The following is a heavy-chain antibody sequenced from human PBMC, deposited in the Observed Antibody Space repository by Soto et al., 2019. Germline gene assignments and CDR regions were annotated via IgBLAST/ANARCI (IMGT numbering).Heavy chain of an antibody. V-gene: IGHV3-74*01. CDR1: GYPFSSYW. CDR3: ARGIYQQYGMDV. Sequence: EVQLVESGGGLVQPGGSLRLSCAASGYPFSSYWTHWVRQAPGKGLVWVSRIKYDEGSTDYADSVKGRFTVSRDNVHNTVYLQMNSLRVEDTAVYYCARGIYQQYGMDVWGQGTTVTVSS. CDR2: IKYDEGST. D-gene: IGHD3-16*02. J-gene: IGHJ6*02.